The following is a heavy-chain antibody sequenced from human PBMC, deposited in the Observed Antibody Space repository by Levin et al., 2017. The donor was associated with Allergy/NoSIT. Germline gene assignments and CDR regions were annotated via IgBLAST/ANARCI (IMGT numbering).Heavy chain of an antibody. J-gene: IGHJ6*02. D-gene: IGHD3-10*01. CDR3: AGGSMVRGVIIGPPDALDYYNYGMDV. CDR1: GYTFTGYY. V-gene: IGHV1-2*02. CDR2: INPNSGGT. Sequence: ASVKVSCKASGYTFTGYYMHWVRQAPGQGLEWMGWINPNSGGTNYAQKFQGRVTMTRDTSISTAYMELSRLRSDDTAVYYCAGGSMVRGVIIGPPDALDYYNYGMDVWGQGTTVTVSS.